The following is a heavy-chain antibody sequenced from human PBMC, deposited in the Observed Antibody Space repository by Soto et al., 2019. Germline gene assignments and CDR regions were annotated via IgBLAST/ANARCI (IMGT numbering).Heavy chain of an antibody. D-gene: IGHD5-18*01. CDR1: GFTFSSYS. V-gene: IGHV3-21*01. CDR3: ARVAQLWFDGPGWFDP. CDR2: ISSSSSYI. Sequence: PGGSLRLSCAASGFTFSSYSMNWVRQAPGKGLEWVSSISSSSSYIYYADSVKGRFTISRDNAKNSLYLQMNSLRAEDTAVYYCARVAQLWFDGPGWFDPWGQGTLVTVSS. J-gene: IGHJ5*02.